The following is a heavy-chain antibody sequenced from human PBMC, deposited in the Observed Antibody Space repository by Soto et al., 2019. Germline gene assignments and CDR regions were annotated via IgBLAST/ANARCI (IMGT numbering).Heavy chain of an antibody. Sequence: GGSLRLSCAASGFIFSTYWMHWVRQAPGKGLVWVSRINSDGSSTSYADSVKGRFTISRDNAKTTLYLQMNSLRAEDTAVFYCARARPTYYDMDVWGKGTTVTVSS. CDR2: INSDGSST. CDR3: ARARPTYYDMDV. V-gene: IGHV3-74*01. J-gene: IGHJ6*03. D-gene: IGHD6-6*01. CDR1: GFIFSTYW.